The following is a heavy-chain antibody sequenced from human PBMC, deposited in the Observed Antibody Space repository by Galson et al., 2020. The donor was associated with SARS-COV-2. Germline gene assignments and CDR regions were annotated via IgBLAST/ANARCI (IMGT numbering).Heavy chain of an antibody. CDR2: ISAYNGNT. D-gene: IGHD5-12*01. J-gene: IGHJ3*02. CDR3: ARMDVGEAGAADGAFDI. Sequence: ASVKVSCKASGYTFTSYGISWVRQAPGQGLEWMGWISAYNGNTNYAQKLQGRVTMTTDTSTSTAYMELRSLRSDDTAVYYCARMDVGEAGAADGAFDIWGQGTRVTVSS. V-gene: IGHV1-18*04. CDR1: GYTFTSYG.